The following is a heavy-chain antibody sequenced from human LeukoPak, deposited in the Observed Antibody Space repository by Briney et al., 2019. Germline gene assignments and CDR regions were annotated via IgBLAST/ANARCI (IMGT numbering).Heavy chain of an antibody. CDR3: ARGQYGDYLDY. V-gene: IGHV4-34*01. CDR2: INHSGST. D-gene: IGHD4-17*01. CDR1: GGSFSGYY. J-gene: IGHJ4*02. Sequence: SETLSLTCAVYGGSFSGYYWSWIRQPPGKGLEWIGEINHSGSTNYNPSLKSRLTISVDTSKNQFSLKLSSVTAADTAVYYCARGQYGDYLDYWGQGTLVTVSS.